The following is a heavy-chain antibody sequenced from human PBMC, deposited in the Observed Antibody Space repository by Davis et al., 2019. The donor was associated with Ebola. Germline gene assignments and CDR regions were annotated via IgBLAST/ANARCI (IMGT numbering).Heavy chain of an antibody. Sequence: SVKVSCKVSGGTFSTYAINWVRQAPGQGLECMGGIIPMFGTGNYAQKFQGRVTISADESTSTAHMELSSLKYEDTAVYYCARALAGSYEGFEFWGQGTLVTVSS. CDR2: IIPMFGTG. CDR3: ARALAGSYEGFEF. CDR1: GGTFSTYA. J-gene: IGHJ4*02. D-gene: IGHD3-16*01. V-gene: IGHV1-69*13.